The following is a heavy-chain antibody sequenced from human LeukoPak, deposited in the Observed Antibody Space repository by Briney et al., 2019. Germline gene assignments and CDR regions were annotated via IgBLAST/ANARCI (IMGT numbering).Heavy chain of an antibody. CDR1: GFTFTSFA. CDR2: IVVGSGNT. J-gene: IGHJ4*02. CDR3: AAGGLIQLWNY. D-gene: IGHD5-18*01. V-gene: IGHV1-58*01. Sequence: GASVKVSCKASGFTFTSFAVQWVRQARGQRLEWIGWIVVGSGNTNYAQKFQERVTITRDMSTSTAYMELSSLRSEDTAVYYCAAGGLIQLWNYWGQGTLVTVSS.